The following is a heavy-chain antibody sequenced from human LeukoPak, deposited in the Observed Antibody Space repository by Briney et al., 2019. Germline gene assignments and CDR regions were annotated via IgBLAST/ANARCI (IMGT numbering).Heavy chain of an antibody. Sequence: RASETLSLTCTVSGGSIRSYYWSWIRQPPGKRLECIGYIYYSGSTNYKASLKSQVSISIDTSKNQFSLRLTSVTAADTAVYYCARDRYYYDSSGYYRFDYWGQGTLVTVSS. V-gene: IGHV4-4*08. CDR1: GGSIRSYY. J-gene: IGHJ4*02. CDR2: IYYSGST. CDR3: ARDRYYYDSSGYYRFDY. D-gene: IGHD3-22*01.